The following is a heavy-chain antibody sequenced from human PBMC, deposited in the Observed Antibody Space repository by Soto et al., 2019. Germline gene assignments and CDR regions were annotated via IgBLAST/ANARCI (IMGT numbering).Heavy chain of an antibody. CDR2: IVSSGSTI. D-gene: IGHD3-22*01. CDR3: ARDLGYYDSSGYFDY. Sequence: GGSLRLSCAASGFTFSDYYMSWIRQAPGKGLEWISYIVSSGSTIYYADSVKGRFTISRDNAKNSLYLQMNSLRAEDTAVYYCARDLGYYDSSGYFDYWGQGALVTVSS. CDR1: GFTFSDYY. J-gene: IGHJ4*02. V-gene: IGHV3-11*01.